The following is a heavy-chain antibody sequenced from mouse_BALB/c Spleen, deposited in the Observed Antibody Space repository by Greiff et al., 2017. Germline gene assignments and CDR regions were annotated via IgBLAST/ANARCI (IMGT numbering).Heavy chain of an antibody. CDR3: ARAGNYDAMDY. Sequence: DVMLVESGGGLVKPGGSLKLSCAASGFTFSSYAMSWVRQSPEKRLEWVAEISSGGSYTYYPDTVTGRFTISRDNAKNTLYLEMSSLRSEDTAMYYCARAGNYDAMDYWGQGTSVTVSS. V-gene: IGHV5-9-4*01. CDR2: ISSGGSYT. CDR1: GFTFSSYA. J-gene: IGHJ4*01. D-gene: IGHD2-1*01.